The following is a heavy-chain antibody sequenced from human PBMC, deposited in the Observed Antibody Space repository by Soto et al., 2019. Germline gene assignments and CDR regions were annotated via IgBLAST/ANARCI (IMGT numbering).Heavy chain of an antibody. CDR2: ISSSGSTI. D-gene: IGHD3-3*01. V-gene: IGHV3-11*01. CDR1: GFTFSDYY. CDR3: ARDYSPQAYYDFWRGYYSNWFDP. J-gene: IGHJ5*02. Sequence: GGSLRLSCAASGFTFSDYYMSWIRQAPGKGLEWVSYISSSGSTIYYADSVKGRFTISRDNAKNSLYLQMNSLRAEDTAVYYCARDYSPQAYYDFWRGYYSNWFDPWGQGTLGTVSS.